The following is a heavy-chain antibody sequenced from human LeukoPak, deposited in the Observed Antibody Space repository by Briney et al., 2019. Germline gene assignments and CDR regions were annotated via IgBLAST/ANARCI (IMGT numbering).Heavy chain of an antibody. CDR3: ARFRSDPARYYYDREDGLDY. CDR2: INPNSGGT. V-gene: IGHV1-2*06. CDR1: GYTFTGYY. Sequence: ASVKVSCKASGYTFTGYYMHWVRQAPGQGLEWMGRINPNSGGTNYAQKFQGRVTMTRDTSISTAYMGLSRLRSDDTAVYYCARFRSDPARYYYDREDGLDYWGQGTLVTVSS. J-gene: IGHJ4*02. D-gene: IGHD3-22*01.